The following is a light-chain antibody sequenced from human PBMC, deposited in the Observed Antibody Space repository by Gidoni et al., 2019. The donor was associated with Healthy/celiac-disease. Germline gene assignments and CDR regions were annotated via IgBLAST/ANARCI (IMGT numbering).Light chain of an antibody. CDR1: QSVSSSY. CDR2: GAP. CDR3: QQYGSSPPRYT. J-gene: IGKJ2*01. Sequence: DILFTQSLGTLSLSPGERATLSCRASQSVSSSYLAWYQQKPGQAPRLLIYGAPSRATGITDGFSGSGSGTDFTLTISRLEHEDFAVYYCQQYGSSPPRYTFGQGTKLEIK. V-gene: IGKV3-20*01.